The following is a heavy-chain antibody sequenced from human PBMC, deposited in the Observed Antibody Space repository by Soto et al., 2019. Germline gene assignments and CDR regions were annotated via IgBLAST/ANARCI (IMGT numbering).Heavy chain of an antibody. D-gene: IGHD1-26*01. CDR1: GGSISSGGYY. Sequence: SETLSLTCTVSGGSISSGGYYWSWIRQHPGKGLEWIGYIYYSGSTYYNPSLKSRVTISVDTSKNQFSLKLSSVTAADTAVYYCARTSGSEVRGGFDYWGQGTLVTVSS. J-gene: IGHJ4*02. CDR3: ARTSGSEVRGGFDY. CDR2: IYYSGST. V-gene: IGHV4-31*03.